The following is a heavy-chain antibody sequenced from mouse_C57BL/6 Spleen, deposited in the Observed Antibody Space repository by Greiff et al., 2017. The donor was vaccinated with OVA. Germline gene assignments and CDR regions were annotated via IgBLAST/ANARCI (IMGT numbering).Heavy chain of an antibody. CDR2: ISSGSSTI. CDR1: GFTFSDYG. J-gene: IGHJ2*01. D-gene: IGHD1-1*01. V-gene: IGHV5-17*01. Sequence: DVKLVESGGGLVKPGGSLKLSCAASGFTFSDYGMHWVRQAPEKGLEWVAYISSGSSTIYYADTVKGRFTISRDNAKNTLFLQMTSLRSEDTAMYYCARPGYGRYFDYGGQGTTLTVSS. CDR3: ARPGYGRYFDY.